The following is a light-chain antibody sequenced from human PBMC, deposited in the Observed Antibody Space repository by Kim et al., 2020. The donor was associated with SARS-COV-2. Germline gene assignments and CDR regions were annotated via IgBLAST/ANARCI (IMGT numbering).Light chain of an antibody. CDR3: VLRVDGGTLV. V-gene: IGLV8-61*01. CDR2: NTR. J-gene: IGLJ3*02. Sequence: GGTVTLTCGLRSGSVSTSNYPSWYQQTPGQTPRTLIHNTRTRYSGVPDRFSGSILGNKAALTITGAQADDESDYYCVLRVDGGTLVFGGGTQLTVL. CDR1: SGSVSTSNY.